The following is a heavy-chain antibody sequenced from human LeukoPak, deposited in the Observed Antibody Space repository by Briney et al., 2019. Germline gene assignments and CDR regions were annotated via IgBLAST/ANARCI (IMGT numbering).Heavy chain of an antibody. J-gene: IGHJ4*02. D-gene: IGHD1-26*01. CDR2: IYYSGIT. CDR3: AGSLLGMGRFGY. V-gene: IGHV4-59*01. CDR1: SGSISSYY. Sequence: SETLSLTCTVSSGSISSYYWRWIPEPPGKGVGWVGYIYYSGITNYNPALKSRVTISVDTSKSPFSLRLSSVTAADTAVYYCAGSLLGMGRFGYWGQGTLVTVSS.